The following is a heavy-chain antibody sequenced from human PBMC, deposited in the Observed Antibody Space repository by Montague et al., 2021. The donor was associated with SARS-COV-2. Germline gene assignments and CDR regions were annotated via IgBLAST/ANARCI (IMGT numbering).Heavy chain of an antibody. Sequence: SETLSLTCTVSGGSISSSSYYWGWIRQPPGKGLEWIGSTYYSGSTYYNPSLKSRVTISVDTSKNQFSLKLSSVTAADTAVYYCARILGTYYDFWSGERAIDAFDIWGQGTMVTVSS. J-gene: IGHJ3*02. CDR3: ARILGTYYDFWSGERAIDAFDI. V-gene: IGHV4-39*01. D-gene: IGHD3-3*01. CDR1: GGSISSSSYY. CDR2: TYYSGST.